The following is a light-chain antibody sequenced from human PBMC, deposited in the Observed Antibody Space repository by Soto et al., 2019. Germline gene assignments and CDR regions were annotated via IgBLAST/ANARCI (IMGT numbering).Light chain of an antibody. CDR2: GAS. CDR1: QSVSSNF. CDR3: HQYGSSPRT. J-gene: IGKJ1*01. V-gene: IGKV3-20*01. Sequence: VLTQSPGTLSLSPGDRATLSCRASQSVSSNFLAWYQQKPGQAPRLLIYGASIRATGIPDRFSGSGSGTDFTLTIRRLEPEDFAMYFCHQYGSSPRTFGQGTKVEIK.